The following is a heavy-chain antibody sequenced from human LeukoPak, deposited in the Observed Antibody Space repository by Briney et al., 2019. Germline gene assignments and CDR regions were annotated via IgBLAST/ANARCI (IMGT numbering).Heavy chain of an antibody. V-gene: IGHV3-20*04. Sequence: GGSLRLSCAASGFTFDDYGVSWVRQAPGKGLEWVSGINWNGGSTGYADSVKGRFTISRDNAKNSLYLQMNSLRAEDTALYYCAKSIQWELRAGAFDIWGQGTMVTVSS. CDR3: AKSIQWELRAGAFDI. CDR1: GFTFDDYG. D-gene: IGHD1-26*01. J-gene: IGHJ3*02. CDR2: INWNGGST.